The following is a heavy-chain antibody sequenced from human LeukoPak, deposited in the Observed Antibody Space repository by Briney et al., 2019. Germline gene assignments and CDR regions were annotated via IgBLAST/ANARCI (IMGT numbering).Heavy chain of an antibody. CDR3: AKHGYGGNWFDP. CDR2: ISGSGGST. J-gene: IGHJ5*02. CDR1: GLTFSSYA. V-gene: IGHV3-23*01. Sequence: GGSLRLSCAASGLTFSSYAMSWVRQAPGKGLEWVSAISGSGGSTYYADSVKGRFTISRDNSKNTLYLQMNSLRAEDTAVYYCAKHGYGGNWFDPWGQGTLVIVSS. D-gene: IGHD4-23*01.